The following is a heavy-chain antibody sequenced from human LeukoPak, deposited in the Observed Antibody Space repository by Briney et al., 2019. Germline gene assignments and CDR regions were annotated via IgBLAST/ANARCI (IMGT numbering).Heavy chain of an antibody. Sequence: PGGSLRLSCAASGFTFSSYWMHWVRHAPGKGLVWVSRINSAGSSTSYADSVKGRFTISRDNAKNTLYLQMNSLRGEDTAVYYCARAPYTGGYWGQGTLVTVSS. CDR1: GFTFSSYW. D-gene: IGHD7-27*01. CDR2: INSAGSST. J-gene: IGHJ4*02. V-gene: IGHV3-74*01. CDR3: ARAPYTGGY.